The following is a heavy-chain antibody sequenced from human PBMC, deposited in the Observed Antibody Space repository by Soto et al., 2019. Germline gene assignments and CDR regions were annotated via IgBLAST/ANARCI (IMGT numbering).Heavy chain of an antibody. Sequence: GGSLRLSCAASGFTFSNYAMTWVRQAPGKGLEWVSTISGSAGSTYYADSVKGRFTISRDNSQNTLYLQMNSLRAEDTAVYYCAREYTAWPLAYGLDVWGQGTTVTVSS. D-gene: IGHD2-2*02. CDR2: ISGSAGST. CDR1: GFTFSNYA. CDR3: AREYTAWPLAYGLDV. J-gene: IGHJ6*02. V-gene: IGHV3-23*01.